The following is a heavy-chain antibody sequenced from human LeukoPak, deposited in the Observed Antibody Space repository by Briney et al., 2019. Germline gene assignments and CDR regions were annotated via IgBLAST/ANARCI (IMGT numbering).Heavy chain of an antibody. V-gene: IGHV1-2*02. D-gene: IGHD3-22*01. Sequence: ASVKVSCKASGYTFTGYYMHWVRQAPGQGLEWMGWINPNSGGTNYTQKFQGRVTMTRDTSISTAYMELSRLRSDDTAVYYCARGITMIVVAPGGYWGQGTLVTVSS. J-gene: IGHJ4*02. CDR2: INPNSGGT. CDR3: ARGITMIVVAPGGY. CDR1: GYTFTGYY.